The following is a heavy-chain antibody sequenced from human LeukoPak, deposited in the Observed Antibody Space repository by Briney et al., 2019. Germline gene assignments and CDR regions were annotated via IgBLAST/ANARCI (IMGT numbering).Heavy chain of an antibody. Sequence: SETLSLTCTVSGGSISSYYWSWIRQPPGKGLEWIGSIYHSGSTYYNPSLKSRVTISVDTSKNQFSLKLSSVTAADTAVYYCARTRGPKLTALFDYWGQGTLVTVSS. CDR3: ARTRGPKLTALFDY. D-gene: IGHD1-20*01. CDR2: IYHSGST. V-gene: IGHV4-59*04. J-gene: IGHJ4*02. CDR1: GGSISSYY.